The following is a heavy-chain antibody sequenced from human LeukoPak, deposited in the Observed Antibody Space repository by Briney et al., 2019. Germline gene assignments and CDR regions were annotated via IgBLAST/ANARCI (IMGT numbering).Heavy chain of an antibody. CDR1: GYTFTSYG. D-gene: IGHD3-3*01. Sequence: ASVKVSCKASGYTFTSYGISWVRQAPGQGLEWMGWISAYNGNTNYAQKLQGRVTMTEDTSTDTTYMELSSLRSEDTAIYYCTTVLRTFGEVIIPFDYWGQGTLVTVSS. J-gene: IGHJ4*02. CDR3: TTVLRTFGEVIIPFDY. V-gene: IGHV1-18*01. CDR2: ISAYNGNT.